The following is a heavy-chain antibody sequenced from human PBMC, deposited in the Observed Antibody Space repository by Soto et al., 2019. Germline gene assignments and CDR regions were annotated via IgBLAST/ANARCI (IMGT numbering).Heavy chain of an antibody. CDR3: ARDHYYFWSGYGRCFDY. V-gene: IGHV3-33*01. J-gene: IGHJ4*02. Sequence: QVQLVESGGGVVQPGRSLRLSCAASGFTFSSSGMHGVRQAPGKGLEWVAVIWYDGSNKYYADSVKGRFTISRDNSKNTLYLQSNSLRAEDTAVYYCARDHYYFWSGYGRCFDYWGQGTLVTVSS. D-gene: IGHD3-3*01. CDR1: GFTFSSSG. CDR2: IWYDGSNK.